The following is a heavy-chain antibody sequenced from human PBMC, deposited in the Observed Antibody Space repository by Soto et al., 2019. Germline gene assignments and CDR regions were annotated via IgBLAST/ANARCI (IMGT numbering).Heavy chain of an antibody. CDR1: CISTYY. D-gene: IGHD2-2*01. CDR2: IYYSGSA. J-gene: IGHJ5*02. Sequence: SETTYLTCTVGCISTYYWSWIRQHPGKGLEWIGYIYYSGSAYYNPSLKSRVTISVDTSKNQFSLRLSSVTAADTAGYYCARKAGGGNQLLSPWSAPGAKGTRVPVSP. CDR3: ARKAGGGNQLLSPWSAP. V-gene: IGHV4-59*06.